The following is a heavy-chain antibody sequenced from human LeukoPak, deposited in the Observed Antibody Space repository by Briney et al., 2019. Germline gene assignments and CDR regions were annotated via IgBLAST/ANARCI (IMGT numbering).Heavy chain of an antibody. Sequence: GGSLRLSCAASGFTFSDFYMTWIRQAPGKGLEWVSYISSSGSTIYYADSVKGRFTISRDNAKNSVYLQMNSLRDEDTATYYCARGPGYTSGFSLDSWGQGTLVTVSS. CDR3: ARGPGYTSGFSLDS. V-gene: IGHV3-11*04. CDR2: ISSSGSTI. CDR1: GFTFSDFY. J-gene: IGHJ4*02. D-gene: IGHD5-18*01.